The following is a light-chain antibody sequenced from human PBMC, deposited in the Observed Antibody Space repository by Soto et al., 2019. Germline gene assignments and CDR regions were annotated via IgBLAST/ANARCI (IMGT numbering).Light chain of an antibody. J-gene: IGLJ2*01. CDR2: QDS. CDR1: KLGDKY. V-gene: IGLV3-1*01. CDR3: QAWDSSTADVV. Sequence: SYELTQPPSVSVSPGQTASITCSGDKLGDKYACWYQQKPGQSPVLVIYQDSKRPSGIPERFSGSNSGNTATLTISGTQAMDEADYSCQAWDSSTADVVFGGGTKLTVL.